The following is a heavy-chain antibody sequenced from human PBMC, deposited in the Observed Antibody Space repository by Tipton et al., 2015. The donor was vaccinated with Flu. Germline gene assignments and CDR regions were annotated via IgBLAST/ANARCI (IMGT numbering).Heavy chain of an antibody. D-gene: IGHD2-15*01. CDR1: GGSISSYY. CDR2: IYYSGST. CDR3: ARAGGGRIYYYYYMDV. J-gene: IGHJ6*03. Sequence: TLSLTCTVSGGSISSYYWSWIRQPPGKGLEWIGYIYYSGSTNYNPSLKSRVTISVDTSKNQFSLKLSSVTAADTAVYYCARAGGGRIYYYYYMDVWGQGTMVTVSS. V-gene: IGHV4-59*01.